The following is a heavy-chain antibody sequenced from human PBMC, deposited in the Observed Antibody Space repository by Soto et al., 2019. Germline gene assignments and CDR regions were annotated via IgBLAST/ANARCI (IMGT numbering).Heavy chain of an antibody. V-gene: IGHV3-66*01. CDR2: IYSAGSA. D-gene: IGHD6-13*01. J-gene: IGHJ4*02. CDR3: ARVHSGSYHYFDY. CDR1: GFTVSTYH. Sequence: EVPLVESGGGLVQPGGSLRLSCAASGFTVSTYHMSWVRQAPGKGLEWVSVIYSAGSADFADSVRVRFTISRDNSKNTLYLEMSSLRAEDTAVYYCARVHSGSYHYFDYWGQGTVVTVSS.